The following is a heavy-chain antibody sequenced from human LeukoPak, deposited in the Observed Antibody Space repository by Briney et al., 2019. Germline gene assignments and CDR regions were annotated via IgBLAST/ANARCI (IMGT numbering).Heavy chain of an antibody. CDR2: VNTTTGNP. CDR3: VGAETSVGYFDY. J-gene: IGHJ4*02. CDR1: GYSFTSQA. Sequence: GASVKVSCKASGYSFTSQAINWVRQAPGQGLQWMGGVNTTTGNPTYAQGFTGRVVFSFDTSVSTAYLQISSLKAEDTAVYYCVGAETSVGYFDYWGQGTLVTVSS. D-gene: IGHD4-23*01. V-gene: IGHV7-4-1*02.